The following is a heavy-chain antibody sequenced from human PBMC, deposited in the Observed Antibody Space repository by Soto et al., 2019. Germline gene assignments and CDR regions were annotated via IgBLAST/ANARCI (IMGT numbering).Heavy chain of an antibody. CDR3: ARYGRAAYYYYGMDV. CDR2: ISAYNGNT. V-gene: IGHV1-18*01. Sequence: GASVKVSCKASGYTFTSYGISWVRQAPGQGLEWMGWISAYNGNTNYAQKLQGRVTMTTDTSTSTAYMELRSLRSDDTAVYHCARYGRAAYYYYGMDVWGQGTTVTVSS. CDR1: GYTFTSYG. J-gene: IGHJ6*02. D-gene: IGHD6-13*01.